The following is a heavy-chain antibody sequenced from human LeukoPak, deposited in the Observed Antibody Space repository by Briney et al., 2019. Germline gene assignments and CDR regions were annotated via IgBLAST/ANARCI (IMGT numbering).Heavy chain of an antibody. V-gene: IGHV3-66*01. CDR3: ASAYNSGWSFDY. CDR1: GFTVSSNL. CDR2: PYSDGST. J-gene: IGHJ4*02. Sequence: PGGSLRLSCAASGFTVSSNLMSWVRQAPGKGLEWVSFPYSDGSTYNTDSVKGRFTVSRDNSKNTLYLPMNSLRTEDTAVYYCASAYNSGWSFDYWGQGTLVTVSS. D-gene: IGHD6-19*01.